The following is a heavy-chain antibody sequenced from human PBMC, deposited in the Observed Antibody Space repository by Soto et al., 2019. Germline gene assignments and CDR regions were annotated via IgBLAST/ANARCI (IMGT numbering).Heavy chain of an antibody. D-gene: IGHD1-26*01. CDR2: TSDSGRIT. CDR1: GFTFSSYA. Sequence: GGSLRLSCAASGFTFSSYAMSWVRQAPGKGLEWVSATSDSGRITYYADSVKGRFTISRDNSKNTLYLQMYSLRAEDTALYYCATTKVGTSAWGQGTLVTVSS. CDR3: ATTKVGTSA. J-gene: IGHJ5*02. V-gene: IGHV3-23*01.